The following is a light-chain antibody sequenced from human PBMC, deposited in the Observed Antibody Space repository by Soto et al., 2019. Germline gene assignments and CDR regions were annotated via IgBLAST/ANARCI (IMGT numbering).Light chain of an antibody. Sequence: DIQMTQSPSTLSASVGDRVTITCRASQSISDWLAWYQQKPGKAPKLLIYKASSLESGVPSRFSGSVSGTEFTLTISGLQPGDFATYYCQQYNTYRTWTFGQGTKVDNK. J-gene: IGKJ1*01. CDR1: QSISDW. CDR3: QQYNTYRTWT. CDR2: KAS. V-gene: IGKV1-5*03.